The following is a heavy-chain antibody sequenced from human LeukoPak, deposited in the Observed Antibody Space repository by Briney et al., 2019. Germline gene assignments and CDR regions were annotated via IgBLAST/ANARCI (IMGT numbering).Heavy chain of an antibody. V-gene: IGHV3-48*01. CDR2: ISSSSSTI. CDR3: ATEPAFDY. Sequence: GGSLRLSCAASGFTFSSYSMNWVRQAPGKGLEWVSYISSSSSTIYYADSVKGRFTISRDNAKNSLYLQMNSLRAEDTAVYYCATEPAFDYWGQGTLVTVSS. J-gene: IGHJ4*02. CDR1: GFTFSSYS.